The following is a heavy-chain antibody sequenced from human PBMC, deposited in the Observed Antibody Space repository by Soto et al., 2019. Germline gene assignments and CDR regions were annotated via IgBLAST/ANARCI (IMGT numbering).Heavy chain of an antibody. V-gene: IGHV4-34*01. Sequence: SETLSLTCAVYGGSFSGYYWSWIRQPPGKGLECIGEINHSGSTNYNPSLKSRVTISVDTSKNQFSLKLSSVTAADTAVYYCARAPREDIVVVPAAIVNWFDPWGQGTLVTVSS. D-gene: IGHD2-2*01. CDR2: INHSGST. CDR3: ARAPREDIVVVPAAIVNWFDP. CDR1: GGSFSGYY. J-gene: IGHJ5*02.